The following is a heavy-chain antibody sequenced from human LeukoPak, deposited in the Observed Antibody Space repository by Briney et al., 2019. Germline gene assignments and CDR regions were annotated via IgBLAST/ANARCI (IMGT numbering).Heavy chain of an antibody. CDR3: ARDQSLPDTAMVENAFDI. V-gene: IGHV3-11*04. CDR1: GFTVSSNY. CDR2: ISSSGSTI. J-gene: IGHJ3*02. D-gene: IGHD5-18*01. Sequence: PGGSLRLSCAASGFTVSSNYMSWVRQAPGKGLEWVSYISSSGSTIYYADSVKGRFTISRDNAKNSLYLQMNSLRAEDTAVYYCARDQSLPDTAMVENAFDIWGQGTMVTVSS.